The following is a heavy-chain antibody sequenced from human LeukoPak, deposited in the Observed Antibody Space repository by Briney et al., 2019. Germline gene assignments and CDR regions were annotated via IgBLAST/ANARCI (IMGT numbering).Heavy chain of an antibody. CDR1: GGSISSDSYY. CDR3: SRVGRGGMATPTFDS. CDR2: VYYSGSA. D-gene: IGHD5-24*01. V-gene: IGHV4-39*01. Sequence: KPSETLSLTCTVSGGSISSDSYYWGWIRQPPGKGLEFIGSVYYSGSAYYNPSLKSRVTISVDTSKNQFSLELSSVTAAATAVFYCSRVGRGGMATPTFDSWGQGILVTVSS. J-gene: IGHJ4*02.